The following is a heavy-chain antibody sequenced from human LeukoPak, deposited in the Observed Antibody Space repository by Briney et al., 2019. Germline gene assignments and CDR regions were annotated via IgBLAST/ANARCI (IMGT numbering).Heavy chain of an antibody. CDR2: IGIRGAT. J-gene: IGHJ4*02. Sequence: GGCLRLSCAASGFTFIDYDMHWVRQVIGKGLECVSAIGIRGATHYSGSVKGRFTISRENAESSLYLQMNSLRAEDTAVYYCARGGIQVSGIDEFDYWGQATLVTVSS. CDR3: ARGGIQVSGIDEFDY. V-gene: IGHV3-13*01. CDR1: GFTFIDYD. D-gene: IGHD6-19*01.